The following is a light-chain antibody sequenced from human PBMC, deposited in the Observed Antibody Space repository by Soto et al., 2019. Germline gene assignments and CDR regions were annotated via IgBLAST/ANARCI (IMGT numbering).Light chain of an antibody. CDR1: TSDIGNYNH. Sequence: QSALTQPASVSGSPGQSISISCTGATSDIGNYNHFSWYQQHPGKAPKLIIYQVSNRPSGVSNRFSGSKSGNTASLTISGLQADDEADYYCSTYTGSNTPYVFGTGTKVTVL. CDR3: STYTGSNTPYV. J-gene: IGLJ1*01. CDR2: QVS. V-gene: IGLV2-14*01.